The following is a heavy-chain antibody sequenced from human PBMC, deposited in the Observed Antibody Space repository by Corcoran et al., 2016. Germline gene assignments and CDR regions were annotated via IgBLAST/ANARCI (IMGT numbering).Heavy chain of an antibody. J-gene: IGHJ4*02. CDR1: EFTFRTYW. CDR2: INADGSST. CDR3: ARGGSYDDSSGSFDY. D-gene: IGHD3-22*01. V-gene: IGHV3-74*03. Sequence: EVQLVESGGGLVQPGGSLRLSCVASEFTFRTYWMHWVRQVPGKGLVWVSRINADGSSTTYAGSVKGRFIISRDNSKNTLYLHMNGLRAEDTAVYYCARGGSYDDSSGSFDYWGPGALVSVSS.